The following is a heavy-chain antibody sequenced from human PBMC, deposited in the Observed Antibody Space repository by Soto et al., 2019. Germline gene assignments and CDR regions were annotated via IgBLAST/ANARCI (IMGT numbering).Heavy chain of an antibody. V-gene: IGHV4-39*01. CDR1: GGSISSSSYY. CDR2: IYYSGST. CDR3: ARHSDSSSCRFDP. Sequence: QLQLQESGPGLVKPSETLSLTCTVSGGSISSSSYYWGWIRQPPGKGLEWIGSIYYSGSTYYNPSLKSRVSISVHTSKNQFSLKLSSVTAADTAVYYCARHSDSSSCRFDPWGQGTLVTVSS. J-gene: IGHJ5*02. D-gene: IGHD6-13*01.